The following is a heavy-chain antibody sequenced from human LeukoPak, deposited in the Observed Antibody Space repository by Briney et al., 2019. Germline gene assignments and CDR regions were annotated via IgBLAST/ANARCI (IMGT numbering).Heavy chain of an antibody. J-gene: IGHJ4*02. D-gene: IGHD3-9*01. CDR1: GFIFTTYT. Sequence: GGSLRLSCAASGFIFTTYTMNWVRQAPGKGLEWVSSVTHSSTYIFYAGSVKGRFTISRDNAKNSVYLQMNSLRAEDTAVYYCARGNDILTAWGQGTLSPSPQ. V-gene: IGHV3-21*01. CDR3: ARGNDILTA. CDR2: VTHSSTYI.